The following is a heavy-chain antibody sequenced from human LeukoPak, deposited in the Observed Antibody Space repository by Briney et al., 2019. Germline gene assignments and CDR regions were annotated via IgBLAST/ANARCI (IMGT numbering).Heavy chain of an antibody. D-gene: IGHD6-13*01. V-gene: IGHV3-11*05. CDR2: ISSSSSYT. CDR1: GFTFSDYY. CDR3: TTAGYSRYA. J-gene: IGHJ4*02. Sequence: GGSLRLSCAASGFTFSDYYMSWIRQAPGKGLEWVSYISSSSSYTNYADSVKGRFTISRDNAKNSLYLQMNSLKTEDTAVYYCTTAGYSRYAGGQGTLVTVSS.